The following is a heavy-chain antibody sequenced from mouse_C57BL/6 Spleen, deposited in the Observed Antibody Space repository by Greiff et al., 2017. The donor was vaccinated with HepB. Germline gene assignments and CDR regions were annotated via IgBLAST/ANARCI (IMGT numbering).Heavy chain of an antibody. CDR2: IYPGDGDT. Sequence: VQLQQSGAELVKPGASVKISCKASGYAFSSYWMNWVKQRPGKGLEWIGQIYPGDGDTNYNGKFKGKATLTADKSSSTAYMQLSSLTSEDSAVYFCARGHDYDGGWFAYWGQGTLVTVSA. CDR3: ARGHDYDGGWFAY. D-gene: IGHD2-4*01. CDR1: GYAFSSYW. J-gene: IGHJ3*01. V-gene: IGHV1-80*01.